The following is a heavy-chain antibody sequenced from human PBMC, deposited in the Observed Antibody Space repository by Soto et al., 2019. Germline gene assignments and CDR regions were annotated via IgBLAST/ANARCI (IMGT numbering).Heavy chain of an antibody. D-gene: IGHD6-19*01. V-gene: IGHV1-8*01. CDR2: MNPNSGNT. CDR3: ARGRRRTATGWYYFDY. Sequence: ASVKVSCKASGYTFTSYDINWVRQATGQGLEWMGWMNPNSGNTGYAQKFQGRVTMTRNTSISTAYMELSSLRSEDTAVYYCARGRRRTATGWYYFDYWGQGTLVTVSS. J-gene: IGHJ4*02. CDR1: GYTFTSYD.